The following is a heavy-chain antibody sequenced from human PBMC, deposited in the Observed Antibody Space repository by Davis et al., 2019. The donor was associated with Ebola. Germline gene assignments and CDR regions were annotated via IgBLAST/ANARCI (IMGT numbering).Heavy chain of an antibody. CDR2: MNHIGTT. V-gene: IGHV4-34*01. D-gene: IGHD2-21*01. Sequence: SETLSLTCAVYGGSFSGYYWSWIRQSPDKGLEWIGEMNHIGTTTYNTSLKSRVTISVDTSKNQFSLKVNSVTAADTAVYYCASSIDELELNYWGQGTLVTVSS. CDR1: GGSFSGYY. J-gene: IGHJ4*02. CDR3: ASSIDELELNY.